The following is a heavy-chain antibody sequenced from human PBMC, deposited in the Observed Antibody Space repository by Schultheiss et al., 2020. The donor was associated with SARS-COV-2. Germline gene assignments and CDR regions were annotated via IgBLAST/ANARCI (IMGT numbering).Heavy chain of an antibody. V-gene: IGHV5-51*01. CDR1: GYSFTNYW. CDR2: IYPGDSDT. J-gene: IGHJ4*02. D-gene: IGHD2-15*01. Sequence: GGSLRLSCKGSGYSFTNYWIAWVRQMPGKGLEWMGIIYPGDSDTRYSPSFQGQVTISADKSISTAYLQWSSLKASDTAMYYCASSDCSGGSCYSEFDYWGQGTLVTVSS. CDR3: ASSDCSGGSCYSEFDY.